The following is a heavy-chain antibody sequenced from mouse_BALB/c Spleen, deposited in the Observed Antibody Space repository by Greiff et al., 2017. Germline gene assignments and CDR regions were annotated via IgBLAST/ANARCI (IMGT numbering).Heavy chain of an antibody. V-gene: IGHV1-4*02. Sequence: QVQLQQSAAELARPGASVKMSCKASGYTFTSYTMHWVKQRPGQGLEWIGYINPSSGYTEYNQKFKDKTTLTADKSSSTAYMQLSSLTSEDSAVYYCARTGNGAWFAYWGQGTLVTVSA. J-gene: IGHJ3*01. CDR3: ARTGNGAWFAY. CDR2: INPSSGYT. D-gene: IGHD2-1*01. CDR1: GYTFTSYT.